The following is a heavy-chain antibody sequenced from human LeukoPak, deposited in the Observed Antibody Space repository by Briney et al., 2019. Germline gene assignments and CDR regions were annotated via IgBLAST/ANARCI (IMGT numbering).Heavy chain of an antibody. V-gene: IGHV4-61*01. Sequence: PSETLSLTCTVSGDSFSTNSYYWSWIRQPPGKGLEWIGYIYYSGSTNYNPSLKSRVTISVDTSKNQFSLKLSSVTAADTAVYYCARGGDYPRPFDYWGQGTLVTVSS. CDR1: GDSFSTNSYY. D-gene: IGHD4-17*01. CDR3: ARGGDYPRPFDY. J-gene: IGHJ4*02. CDR2: IYYSGST.